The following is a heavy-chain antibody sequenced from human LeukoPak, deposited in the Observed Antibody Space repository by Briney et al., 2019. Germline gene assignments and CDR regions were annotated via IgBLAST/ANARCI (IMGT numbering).Heavy chain of an antibody. D-gene: IGHD1-26*01. CDR1: GFTFSSYW. CDR2: IKQDGSEK. J-gene: IGHJ6*03. Sequence: GGSLRLSCAASGFTFSSYWMSWVRQAPGKGLEWVANIKQDGSEKYYVDSVKGRFTISRDNAKNSLYLQMNSLRAEDTAVYYCARSSSGSGSYYMDVWGKGTTVTVSS. V-gene: IGHV3-7*01. CDR3: ARSSSGSGSYYMDV.